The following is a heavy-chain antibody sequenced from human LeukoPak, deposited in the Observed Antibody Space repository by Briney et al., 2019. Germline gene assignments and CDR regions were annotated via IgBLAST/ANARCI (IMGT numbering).Heavy chain of an antibody. D-gene: IGHD3-10*01. Sequence: GGSLRLSCAASGFTFSSYAMSWVRQAPGKGLEWVSPISGSGAYTYYADSVKGWFTISRDNSKNTLYLQMNSLRAEDTAVYYCAKYFASGSYYKLPHWGQGTLVTVSS. V-gene: IGHV3-23*01. J-gene: IGHJ1*01. CDR3: AKYFASGSYYKLPH. CDR1: GFTFSSYA. CDR2: ISGSGAYT.